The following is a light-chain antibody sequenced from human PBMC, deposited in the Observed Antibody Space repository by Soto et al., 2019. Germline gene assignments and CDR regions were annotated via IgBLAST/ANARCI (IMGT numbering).Light chain of an antibody. Sequence: EIVLTQSPGTLSLSPGERATLSCRAIQSVNSDYLARYQHRPGQAPRLPIYGTFNRHTAIPDRFSGTRSGTDFTLTISRLEPEDFAVYYCEHYGSSPSFTFGPGTKVYIK. V-gene: IGKV3-20*01. CDR1: QSVNSDY. J-gene: IGKJ3*01. CDR2: GTF. CDR3: EHYGSSPSFT.